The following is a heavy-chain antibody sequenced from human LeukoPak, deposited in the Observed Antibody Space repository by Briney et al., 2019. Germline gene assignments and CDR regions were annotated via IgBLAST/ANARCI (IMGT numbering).Heavy chain of an antibody. D-gene: IGHD6-19*01. CDR1: GFTFSSYS. CDR2: IKQAGSEK. V-gene: IGHV3-7*05. J-gene: IGHJ4*02. Sequence: GGSLRLSCAASGFTFSSYSMNWVRQAPGKGLEWVANIKQAGSEKNYVDSVKGRFTISRDNAKNSLYVQMNSLRAEDTAVYYCASHNSGYFNYWGQGTLVTVSS. CDR3: ASHNSGYFNY.